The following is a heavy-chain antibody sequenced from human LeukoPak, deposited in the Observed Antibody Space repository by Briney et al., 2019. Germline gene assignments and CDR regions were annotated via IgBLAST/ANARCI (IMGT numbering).Heavy chain of an antibody. J-gene: IGHJ5*02. CDR2: IKQDGSEK. Sequence: GGSLRLSCAASGFTFSSYWMSWVRQAPGKGLEWVANIKQDGSEKYYVDSVKGRFTISRDNAKNSLYLQMNSLRAEDTAVYYCARGKDDILTGENWSDPWGQGTLVTVSS. V-gene: IGHV3-7*03. D-gene: IGHD3-9*01. CDR3: ARGKDDILTGENWSDP. CDR1: GFTFSSYW.